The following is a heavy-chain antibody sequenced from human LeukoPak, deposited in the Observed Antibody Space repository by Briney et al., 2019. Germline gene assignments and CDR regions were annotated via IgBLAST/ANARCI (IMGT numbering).Heavy chain of an antibody. CDR3: ARGRYCSADICSGGDAFDI. CDR2: IYTRGST. J-gene: IGHJ3*02. Sequence: SETLSLTCTVSGGSINNYYWSWIRQPAGKGLEWIGRIYTRGSTNYNPSLKSRVTMSVDTSKNQFPLKLTSVTAADTAVYYCARGRYCSADICSGGDAFDIWAKGQWSPSLQ. CDR1: GGSINNYY. V-gene: IGHV4-4*07. D-gene: IGHD2-15*01.